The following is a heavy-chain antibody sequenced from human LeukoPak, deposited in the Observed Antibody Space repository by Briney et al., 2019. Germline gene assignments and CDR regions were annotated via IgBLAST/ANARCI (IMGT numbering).Heavy chain of an antibody. D-gene: IGHD3-22*01. V-gene: IGHV3-9*01. CDR1: GFTFDDYA. J-gene: IGHJ4*02. CDR3: ARDQYYDSSGYPFPTDY. Sequence: GGSLRLSCAASGFTFDDYAMPWVRQAPGKGLEWVSGISWNSGSIGYADSVKGRFTISRDNAKNSLYLQMNSLRAEDTAVYYCARDQYYDSSGYPFPTDYWGQGTLVTVSS. CDR2: ISWNSGSI.